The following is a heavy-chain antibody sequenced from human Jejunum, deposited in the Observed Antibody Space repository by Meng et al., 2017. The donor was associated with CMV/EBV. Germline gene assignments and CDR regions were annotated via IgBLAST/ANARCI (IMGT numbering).Heavy chain of an antibody. CDR3: ARQARDGDCCLDY. CDR1: FPVSGSA. D-gene: IGHD2-21*01. J-gene: IGHJ4*02. V-gene: IGHV3-73*01. Sequence: FPVSGSAIQWVRQASGKGLEWVGRIRSKANSYATVYAATMKGRFTISRDDSENTAYLQMNSLKTEDTAVYYCARQARDGDCCLDYWGQGTLVTVSS. CDR2: IRSKANSYAT.